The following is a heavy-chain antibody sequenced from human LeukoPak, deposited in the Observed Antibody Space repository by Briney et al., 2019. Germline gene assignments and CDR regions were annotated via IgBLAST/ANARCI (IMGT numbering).Heavy chain of an antibody. D-gene: IGHD3-3*01. V-gene: IGHV1-69*04. CDR3: ARAVTIFAHAGDY. Sequence: ASVKVSCQACGGTFSSYAISWVGQARGQGLEWMGRIIPILGIANYAQELQGRVTIPADKSTSTAYKELSSMRSDDTAVYCCARAVTIFAHAGDYWGQGTLVTVSS. CDR2: IIPILGIA. J-gene: IGHJ4*02. CDR1: GGTFSSYA.